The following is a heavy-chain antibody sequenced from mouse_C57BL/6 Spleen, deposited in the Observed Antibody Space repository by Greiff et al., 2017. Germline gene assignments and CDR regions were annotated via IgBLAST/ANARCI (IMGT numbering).Heavy chain of an antibody. V-gene: IGHV1-64*01. Sequence: QVQLQQPGAELVKPGASVKLSCKASGYTFTSYWMHWVKQRPGQGLEWIGMIHPNSGSTNYNEKFKSKATLTVDKSSSTAYMQLSSLTSEDSAVYYCARPFIYYGNYDYWGQGTTLTVSS. CDR1: GYTFTSYW. J-gene: IGHJ2*01. D-gene: IGHD2-1*01. CDR2: IHPNSGST. CDR3: ARPFIYYGNYDY.